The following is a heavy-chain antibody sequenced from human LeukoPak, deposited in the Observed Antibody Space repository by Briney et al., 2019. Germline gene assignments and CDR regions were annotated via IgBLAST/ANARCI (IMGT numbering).Heavy chain of an antibody. V-gene: IGHV4-39*01. CDR1: AVSISSRSHY. CDR2: MYYSGST. J-gene: IGHJ4*02. CDR3: ARPATFCTSTSCYSRGYFDY. D-gene: IGHD2-2*02. Sequence: SETLSLTCTVSAVSISSRSHYWGWIRQSPGKGLEWIGSMYYSGSTYYNPSLRSRVTISVDTSKNQFSLKLSSVTASDTAVYYCARPATFCTSTSCYSRGYFDYWGQGTLVTVSS.